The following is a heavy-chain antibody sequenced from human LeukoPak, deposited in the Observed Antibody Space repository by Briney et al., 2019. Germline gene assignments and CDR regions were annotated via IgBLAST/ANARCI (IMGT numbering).Heavy chain of an antibody. Sequence: PSETLSLTCTVSGGSISSSSYYWSWIRQPPGKGLEWIGYIYYSGSTNYNPSLKSRVTISVDTSKNQFSLKLSSVTAADTAVYYCAREGYSSSWQIVDYWGQGTLVTVSS. V-gene: IGHV4-61*01. CDR2: IYYSGST. CDR3: AREGYSSSWQIVDY. D-gene: IGHD6-13*01. CDR1: GGSISSSSYY. J-gene: IGHJ4*02.